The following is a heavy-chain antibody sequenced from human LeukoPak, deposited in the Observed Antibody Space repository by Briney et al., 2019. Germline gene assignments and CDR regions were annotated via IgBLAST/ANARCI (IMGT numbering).Heavy chain of an antibody. D-gene: IGHD6-19*01. CDR3: ARDSIAVAADY. V-gene: IGHV3-33*01. J-gene: IGHJ4*02. CDR2: IWYDGSNK. Sequence: PGRSLRLSCVASGFTFSSYGMHWVRQAPGKGLEWVAVIWYDGSNKYYADSVKGRFTISRDNSKNTLYLQMNSLRAEDTAVYYCARDSIAVAADYWGQGTLVTVSS. CDR1: GFTFSSYG.